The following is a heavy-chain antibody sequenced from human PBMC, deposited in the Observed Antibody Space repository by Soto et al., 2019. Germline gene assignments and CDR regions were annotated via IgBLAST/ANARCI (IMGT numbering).Heavy chain of an antibody. CDR3: ARVPKSYSGPRLYYYYYMDV. CDR2: IYYSGST. V-gene: IGHV4-59*01. Sequence: PSETLSLTCTVSGGSISSYYWSWIRQPPGKGLEWIGYIYYSGSTNYHPSLKSRVTISVDTSKNQFSLKLSSVTAADTAVYYCARVPKSYSGPRLYYYYYMDVWGKATTVTVSS. CDR1: GGSISSYY. J-gene: IGHJ6*03. D-gene: IGHD1-26*01.